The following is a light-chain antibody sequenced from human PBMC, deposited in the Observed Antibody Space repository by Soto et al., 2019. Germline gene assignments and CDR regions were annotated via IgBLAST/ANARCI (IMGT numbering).Light chain of an antibody. V-gene: IGKV1-39*01. Sequence: DIQLTQSPSSLSASVGDSVTITCRASQSVRSYLNWYQQKPGKAPKLLIFAASTLQTGVASRFTGSGSGTDYTLTISSLQPEDFATYYCQQSYDVPVTFGGVTNQDIK. CDR1: QSVRSY. CDR3: QQSYDVPVT. J-gene: IGKJ4*01. CDR2: AAS.